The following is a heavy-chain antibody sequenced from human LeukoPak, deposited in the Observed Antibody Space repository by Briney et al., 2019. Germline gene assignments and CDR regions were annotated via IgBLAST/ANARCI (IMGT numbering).Heavy chain of an antibody. D-gene: IGHD3-9*01. J-gene: IGHJ4*02. Sequence: SETLSLTCTVSGGSISSSSYYWGWIRQPPGKGLERIGSIYYSGSTYYNPSLKSRVTISVDTSKNQFSLKLSSVTAADTAVYYCARLDPDPVRYYFDHWGQGTLVTVSS. V-gene: IGHV4-39*01. CDR3: ARLDPDPVRYYFDH. CDR1: GGSISSSSYY. CDR2: IYYSGST.